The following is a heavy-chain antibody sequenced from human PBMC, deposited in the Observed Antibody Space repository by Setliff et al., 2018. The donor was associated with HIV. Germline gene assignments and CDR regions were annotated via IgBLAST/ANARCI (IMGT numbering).Heavy chain of an antibody. J-gene: IGHJ3*02. Sequence: SVQVSCKASGDIFNNNAINWVRQAPGQGLEWMGRIIPIFGLANYARKFQGRVTITADKSTSTAYLELSSLTYADTAIYYCARAEFLGPESDFDIWGQGTMVTVSS. V-gene: IGHV1-69*04. D-gene: IGHD3-10*01. CDR2: IIPIFGLA. CDR3: ARAEFLGPESDFDI. CDR1: GDIFNNNA.